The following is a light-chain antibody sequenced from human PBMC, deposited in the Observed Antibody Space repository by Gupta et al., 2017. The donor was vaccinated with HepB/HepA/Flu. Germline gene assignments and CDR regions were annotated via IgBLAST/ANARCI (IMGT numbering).Light chain of an antibody. V-gene: IGLV2-23*02. Sequence: HSALPHPASASGSPVQPITISCTGTSSDVGSYNLVSWYQQHPGKAPKLMIYEVSKRPSGVSNRFSGSKSGNTASLTISGLQAEDEADYYCCSYAGSSTFVVFGGGTKLTGL. CDR2: EVS. J-gene: IGLJ2*01. CDR3: CSYAGSSTFVV. CDR1: SSDVGSYNL.